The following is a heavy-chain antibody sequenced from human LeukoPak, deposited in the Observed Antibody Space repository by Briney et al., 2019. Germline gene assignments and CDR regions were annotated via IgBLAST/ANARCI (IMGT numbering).Heavy chain of an antibody. V-gene: IGHV3-20*04. CDR1: GFTLDDYG. Sequence: GGSLRLSCAASGFTLDDYGMSWVRQAPGKGLEWVSGINWNGGSTGYADSVKGRFTISRDNAKNSLYLQMNSLRAEDTALYYCAGGRREYYFDYWGQGTLVTVSS. CDR3: AGGRREYYFDY. D-gene: IGHD3-16*01. CDR2: INWNGGST. J-gene: IGHJ4*02.